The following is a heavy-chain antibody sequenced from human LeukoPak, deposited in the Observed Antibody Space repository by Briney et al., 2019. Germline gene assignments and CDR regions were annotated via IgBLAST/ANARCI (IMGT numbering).Heavy chain of an antibody. J-gene: IGHJ4*02. CDR1: GFTFDDYG. D-gene: IGHD3-10*01. CDR3: AKAGSLLWFGAAYFDY. V-gene: IGHV3-23*01. Sequence: GGSLRLSCAASGFTFDDYGMSWVRQAPGKGLEWVSAISGSGGSTYYADSVKGRFTISRDNSKNTLYLQMNSLRAEDTAVYYCAKAGSLLWFGAAYFDYWGQGTLVTVSS. CDR2: ISGSGGST.